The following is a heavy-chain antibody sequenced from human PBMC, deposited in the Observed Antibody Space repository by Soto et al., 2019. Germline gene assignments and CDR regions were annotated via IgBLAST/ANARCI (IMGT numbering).Heavy chain of an antibody. D-gene: IGHD2-2*02. V-gene: IGHV6-1*01. Sequence: SQTLSLTCAISGDSVSSNSAAWNWIRQSPSRGLEWLGRTYYGSKWSNDYAVSVKSRITINPDTSKNQFSLQLNSVTPVDTAVYYCARGGGHCRSTSCYTYWFDPWGQGTLVTVYS. CDR2: TYYGSKWSN. CDR1: GDSVSSNSAA. J-gene: IGHJ5*02. CDR3: ARGGGHCRSTSCYTYWFDP.